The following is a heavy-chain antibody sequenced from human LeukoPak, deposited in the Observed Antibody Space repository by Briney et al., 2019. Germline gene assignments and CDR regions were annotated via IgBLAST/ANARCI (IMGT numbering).Heavy chain of an antibody. CDR3: AKDVSLVVVVAATLFDY. Sequence: PGRSLRLSCAASGFTFNNYGFHWVRQAPGKGLEWVALISCDGSNKYYADSVKGRFTISRDNSKNTLYLQMNSLRAEDTAVYYCAKDVSLVVVVAATLFDYWGQGTLVTVSS. V-gene: IGHV3-30*18. CDR2: ISCDGSNK. J-gene: IGHJ4*02. D-gene: IGHD2-15*01. CDR1: GFTFNNYG.